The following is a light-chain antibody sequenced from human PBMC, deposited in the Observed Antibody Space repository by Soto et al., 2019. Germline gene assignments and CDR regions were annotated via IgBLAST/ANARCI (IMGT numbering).Light chain of an antibody. CDR3: QQHVRSPRT. CDR2: DAS. V-gene: IGKV3-11*01. Sequence: EIVLTQSPATLSLSPGERATLSCRASQSVSSYLAWYQQKPGQAPRLLIYDASNRATGIPARFSGSGSGTDFTLTISRLEPEDFAVYYCQQHVRSPRTFGQGTKVDIK. CDR1: QSVSSY. J-gene: IGKJ2*01.